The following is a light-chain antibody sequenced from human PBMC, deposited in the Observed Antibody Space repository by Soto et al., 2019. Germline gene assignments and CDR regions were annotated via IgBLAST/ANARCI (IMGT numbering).Light chain of an antibody. CDR2: EVS. CDR1: SSNVGSYHL. J-gene: IGLJ2*01. Sequence: QSAVTQPASVSGSPGQSITISCTGTSSNVGSYHLVSWYQQHPGKAPKLMIYEVSKRPSGVSNRFSGSKSGNTASLTISGRQAEDEADYYCCSYAGSSRVFGGGTQLTVL. V-gene: IGLV2-23*02. CDR3: CSYAGSSRV.